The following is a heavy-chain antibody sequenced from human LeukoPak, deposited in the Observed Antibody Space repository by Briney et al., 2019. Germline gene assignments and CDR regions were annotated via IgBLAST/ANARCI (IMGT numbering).Heavy chain of an antibody. J-gene: IGHJ4*02. Sequence: GGSLRLSCAASGFTFSSYGMHWVRQAPGKGLEWVAVISYDGSNKYYADSVKGRFTISRDNSKNTLYLQMNSLRAEDTAVYYCAKGRPQNGSNSFEFDYWGQGTLVTVSS. CDR3: AKGRPQNGSNSFEFDY. CDR2: ISYDGSNK. V-gene: IGHV3-30*18. D-gene: IGHD4-23*01. CDR1: GFTFSSYG.